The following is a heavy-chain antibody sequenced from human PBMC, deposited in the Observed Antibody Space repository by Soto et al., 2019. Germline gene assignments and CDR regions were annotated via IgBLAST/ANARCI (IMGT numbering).Heavy chain of an antibody. Sequence: VQLVQSGAEVKKPGSSVKVSCKASGGIFSSYAVSWVRQAPGQGLEWMGGIIPNFGTPNYAQKFEGRVTLTADESTSTAYMELSSLRSEDTAVYYCETGEGGDYVYESGPWGQGTLVTVSS. CDR1: GGIFSSYA. V-gene: IGHV1-69*01. CDR2: IIPNFGTP. D-gene: IGHD4-17*01. J-gene: IGHJ5*02. CDR3: ETGEGGDYVYESGP.